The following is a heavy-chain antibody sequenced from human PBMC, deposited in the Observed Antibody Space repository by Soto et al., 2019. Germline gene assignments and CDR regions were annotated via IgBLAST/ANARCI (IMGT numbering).Heavy chain of an antibody. V-gene: IGHV3-21*05. J-gene: IGHJ6*02. CDR2: ISSSSSYI. Sequence: GGALRRCCAAFGFTFSSYEMNWVRQAPGQGLAWVSYISSSSSYIYYVDSVKGRFTISRDNAKNSLYLQMNSLRAEDTAVYYCASDCTNGVRKPCYYYGMDVWGQGTTVTVSS. CDR1: GFTFSSYE. CDR3: ASDCTNGVRKPCYYYGMDV. D-gene: IGHD2-8*01.